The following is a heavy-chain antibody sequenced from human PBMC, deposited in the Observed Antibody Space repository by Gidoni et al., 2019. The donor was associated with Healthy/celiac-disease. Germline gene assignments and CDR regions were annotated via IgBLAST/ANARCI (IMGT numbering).Heavy chain of an antibody. CDR1: GFTFDDSG. D-gene: IGHD6-13*01. CDR3: ARSRIAAAGTLSWFDP. Sequence: EVQLVESGGGVVRPGGSLRLACAASGFTFDDSGMSWVRQAPGKGLEWVSGINWNGGSTGYADSVKGRFTISRDNAKNSLYLQMNSLRAEDTALYHCARSRIAAAGTLSWFDPWGQGTLVTVSS. J-gene: IGHJ5*02. CDR2: INWNGGST. V-gene: IGHV3-20*01.